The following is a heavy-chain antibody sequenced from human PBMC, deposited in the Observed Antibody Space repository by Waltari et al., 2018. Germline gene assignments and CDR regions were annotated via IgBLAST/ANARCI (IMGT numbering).Heavy chain of an antibody. CDR1: GFTFSSYW. Sequence: EVQLVESGGGLVQPGGSLRLSCAASGFTFSSYWMTWVRQASGKGLDWVAKIKHEGSEKYYVDSVKGRFTISRDNAKNSLYLQMNSLRAEDTAVFYCARGGAYSGGDYWGQGTLVTVSS. J-gene: IGHJ4*02. CDR2: IKHEGSEK. V-gene: IGHV3-7*01. CDR3: ARGGAYSGGDY. D-gene: IGHD2-15*01.